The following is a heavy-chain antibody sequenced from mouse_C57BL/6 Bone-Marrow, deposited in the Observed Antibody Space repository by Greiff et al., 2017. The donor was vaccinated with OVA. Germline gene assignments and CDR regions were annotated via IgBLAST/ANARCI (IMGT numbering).Heavy chain of an antibody. J-gene: IGHJ1*03. CDR1: GYSITSGYY. CDR3: ARYGNYEGYWYFDV. D-gene: IGHD2-10*02. CDR2: ISYDGSN. Sequence: EVKLLESGPGLVKPSPSLSLTCSVTGYSITSGYYCNWIRQFPGNKLEWMGYISYDGSNNYNPYLKNRISITRDTSKNQFFLKLNSVTTEDTATYYCARYGNYEGYWYFDVWGTGTPVTVSS. V-gene: IGHV3-6*01.